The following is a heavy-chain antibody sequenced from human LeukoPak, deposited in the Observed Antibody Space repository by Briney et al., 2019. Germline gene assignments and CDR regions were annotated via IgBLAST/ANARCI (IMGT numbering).Heavy chain of an antibody. D-gene: IGHD5-18*01. J-gene: IGHJ4*02. CDR1: GYSFFHSW. CDR3: ARADSRISAIDY. Sequence: GESLKISCEAFGYSFFHSWLGWVRQIPGKGLEWMGMIFPGDSDTRYSPSFQGHVTIPADRSTNTAYLHLSNLKASDTAIYYCARADSRISAIDYWGQGTLVTVSS. V-gene: IGHV5-51*01. CDR2: IFPGDSDT.